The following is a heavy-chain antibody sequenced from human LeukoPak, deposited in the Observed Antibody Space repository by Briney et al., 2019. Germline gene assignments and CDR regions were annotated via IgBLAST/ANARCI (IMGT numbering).Heavy chain of an antibody. D-gene: IGHD3-16*01. J-gene: IGHJ4*02. CDR2: LSGSGGST. V-gene: IGHV3-23*01. Sequence: PGGTLRLSCAASGFTFSSHAMSWARQAPGKGLEWVSALSGSGGSTYYADSVKGGFTISRDNSKNTLYLAMNSLRGEDTAVFYCAMGGDYFDYWGQGTLVTVSS. CDR3: AMGGDYFDY. CDR1: GFTFSSHA.